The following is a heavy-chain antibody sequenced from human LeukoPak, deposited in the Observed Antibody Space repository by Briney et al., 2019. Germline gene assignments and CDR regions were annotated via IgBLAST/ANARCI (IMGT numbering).Heavy chain of an antibody. CDR2: INTDGSST. V-gene: IGHV3-74*01. D-gene: IGHD6-13*01. CDR3: ARVAAAIPDY. Sequence: GGSLRLSCAASGFTFDDYAMHWVRQAPGKGLVWVSRINTDGSSTSYADSVKGRFTISRDNAKNTLYLQTNSLRAEDTAVYYCARVAAAIPDYWGQGTLVTVSS. CDR1: GFTFDDYA. J-gene: IGHJ4*02.